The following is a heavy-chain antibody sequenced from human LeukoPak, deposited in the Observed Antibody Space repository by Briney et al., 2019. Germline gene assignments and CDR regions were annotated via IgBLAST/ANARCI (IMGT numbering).Heavy chain of an antibody. D-gene: IGHD2-8*02. J-gene: IGHJ3*01. CDR3: ARHAGMTFTVNDAFDL. V-gene: IGHV5-51*01. CDR1: GYRFSNYW. CDR2: IYPGDSDS. Sequence: KGGESLKISCKGSGYRFSNYWIGWVRQMPGKGLEWMGIIYPGDSDSRNSPSFQGQVTISVDKSISTVYLQWSSLKASDTAIYYCARHAGMTFTVNDAFDLWGQGTMVTVSS.